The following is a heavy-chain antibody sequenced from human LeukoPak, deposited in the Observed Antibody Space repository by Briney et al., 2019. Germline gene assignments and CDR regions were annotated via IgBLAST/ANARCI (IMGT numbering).Heavy chain of an antibody. CDR1: GYTLTELS. CDR3: ARDVVVPAAINGMDY. CDR2: FDPEDGET. D-gene: IGHD2-2*01. Sequence: ASVKVSCKVSGYTLTELSMHWVRQAPGKGLEWRGGFDPEDGETIYAQKFQGRVTMTEDTSTDTAYMELRSLRSDDTAVYYCARDVVVPAAINGMDYWGQGTLVTVSS. V-gene: IGHV1-24*01. J-gene: IGHJ4*02.